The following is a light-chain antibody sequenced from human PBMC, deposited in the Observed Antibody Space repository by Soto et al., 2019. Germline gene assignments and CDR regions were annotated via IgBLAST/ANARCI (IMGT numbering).Light chain of an antibody. CDR2: DAS. CDR1: QSISSW. J-gene: IGKJ1*01. V-gene: IGKV1-5*01. CDR3: QQYENYWT. Sequence: IQMTQSPGTISTTXGGGVTITFRASQSISSWLAWYQHKPGKAPKLLIYDASNLDSGVPSRFSGSGSGTEFSLTISNLQPDDCATYYCQQYENYWTFGQGTKVDIK.